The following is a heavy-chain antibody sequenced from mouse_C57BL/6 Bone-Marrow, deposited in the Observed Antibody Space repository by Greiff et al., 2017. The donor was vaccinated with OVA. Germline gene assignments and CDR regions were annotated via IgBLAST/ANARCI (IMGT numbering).Heavy chain of an antibody. CDR1: GYTFTSYW. V-gene: IGHV1-52*01. Sequence: QVQLQQPGAELVRPGSSVKLSCKASGYTFTSYWMHWVKQRPIQGLEWIGNIDPSDSETHYNQKFKDKATLTVDKSSSTAYMQLSSLTSEDSAVYYCARKGYYMWAMDYWGQGTSVTVSS. D-gene: IGHD2-12*01. J-gene: IGHJ4*01. CDR3: ARKGYYMWAMDY. CDR2: IDPSDSET.